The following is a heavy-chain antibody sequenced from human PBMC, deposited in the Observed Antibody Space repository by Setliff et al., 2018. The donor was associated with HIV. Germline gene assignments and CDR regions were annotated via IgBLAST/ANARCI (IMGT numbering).Heavy chain of an antibody. V-gene: IGHV4-38-2*02. CDR3: ARSRIRGYYDTSPAMAFDI. D-gene: IGHD3-22*01. CDR2: IYHSGNT. Sequence: PSETLSLTCTVSGYSISSGFYWGWIRQPPGKGLEWIGSIYHSGNTYYIPSLQSRVTISVDTSKNQFSLKLNSVTAADTAVYYCARSRIRGYYDTSPAMAFDIWGQGTMVTVSS. CDR1: GYSISSGFY. J-gene: IGHJ3*02.